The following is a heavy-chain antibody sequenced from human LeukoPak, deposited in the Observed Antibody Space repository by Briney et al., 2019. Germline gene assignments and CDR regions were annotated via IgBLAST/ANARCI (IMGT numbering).Heavy chain of an antibody. Sequence: PGGSLRLSCAASGFTFSSYAMSWVRQAPGKGLEWVSAISGSGGSTYYADSVKGRFTISRDNSKNTLYLQMNSLRAEDTAVYYCAKDLEYSSSWPSASIPLDAFDIWGQGTMVTVSS. D-gene: IGHD6-13*01. CDR3: AKDLEYSSSWPSASIPLDAFDI. CDR1: GFTFSSYA. V-gene: IGHV3-23*01. CDR2: ISGSGGST. J-gene: IGHJ3*02.